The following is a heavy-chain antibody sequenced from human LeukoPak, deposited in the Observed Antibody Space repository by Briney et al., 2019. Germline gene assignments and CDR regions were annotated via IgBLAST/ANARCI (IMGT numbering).Heavy chain of an antibody. J-gene: IGHJ4*02. CDR3: ASGASRSSWYN. V-gene: IGHV1-69*04. D-gene: IGHD6-13*01. CDR1: GGTFSSYA. Sequence: GSSVKVSCKASGGTFSSYAISWVRQAPGQGLEWMGRIIPILGIANYAQKFQGRVTITADKSTSTAYMELSSLRSEDTAVYYCASGASRSSWYNWGQGTLVTVSS. CDR2: IIPILGIA.